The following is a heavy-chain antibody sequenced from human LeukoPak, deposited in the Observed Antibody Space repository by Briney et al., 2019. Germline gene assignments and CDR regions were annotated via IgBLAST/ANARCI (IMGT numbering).Heavy chain of an antibody. V-gene: IGHV7-4-1*02. D-gene: IGHD2-15*01. CDR2: INTNTGNP. CDR3: ASLGYCSGGSCGPLA. Sequence: ASVKVSCKASGYTFTNYAMNWVRQAPGQGLEWMGWINTNTGNPTYAQGFTGRFVFSLDTSVSTAYLQISSLKAEDTAVYYCASLGYCSGGSCGPLAWGQGTLVTVSS. J-gene: IGHJ4*02. CDR1: GYTFTNYA.